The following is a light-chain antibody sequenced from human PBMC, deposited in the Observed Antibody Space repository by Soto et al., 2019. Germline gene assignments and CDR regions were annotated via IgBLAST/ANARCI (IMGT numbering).Light chain of an antibody. Sequence: IVMTQPPASLAVSLGERATINCKSSQSVLSSSNNKNYLAWYQQKPGQPPKLLIYWASTRESGVPDRFSGSGSGTDFTLTISSLQAEDVAVYYCQQYYSTPLTFGGGTKVDIK. CDR2: WAS. J-gene: IGKJ4*01. CDR3: QQYYSTPLT. CDR1: QSVLSSSNNKNY. V-gene: IGKV4-1*01.